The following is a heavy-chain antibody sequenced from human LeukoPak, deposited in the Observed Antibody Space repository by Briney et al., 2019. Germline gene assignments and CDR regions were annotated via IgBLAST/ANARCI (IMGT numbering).Heavy chain of an antibody. V-gene: IGHV1-69*05. D-gene: IGHD2-8*02. J-gene: IGHJ4*02. Sequence: EASVTVSCKASGGTFSSYAISWVRQAPGQGLEWMGGIIPIFGTANYAQKFQGRVTITTDESTSTAYMELSSLRSEDTAVYYCARQGYCTASRCAGIDYWGQGTLVTVSA. CDR1: GGTFSSYA. CDR3: ARQGYCTASRCAGIDY. CDR2: IIPIFGTA.